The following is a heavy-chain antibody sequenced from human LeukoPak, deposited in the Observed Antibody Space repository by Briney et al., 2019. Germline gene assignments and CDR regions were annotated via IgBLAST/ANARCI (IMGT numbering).Heavy chain of an antibody. Sequence: SAKVSCKASGGTFSSYAISWVRQAPGQGLEWMGGIIPIFGTANYAQKFQGRVTITADESTSTAYMELSSLRSEDTAVYYCATYYYDSSGYYSFDYWGQGTLVTVSS. CDR3: ATYYYDSSGYYSFDY. CDR2: IIPIFGTA. J-gene: IGHJ4*02. D-gene: IGHD3-22*01. V-gene: IGHV1-69*13. CDR1: GGTFSSYA.